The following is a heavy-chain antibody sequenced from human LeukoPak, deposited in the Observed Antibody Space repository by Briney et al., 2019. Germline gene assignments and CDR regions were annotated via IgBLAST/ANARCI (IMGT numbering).Heavy chain of an antibody. D-gene: IGHD2-15*01. Sequence: ASVKVSCKASGYTFTSYYMHWVRQAPGQGLEWMGIINPSGGSTSYAQKFQGRVTMTRVASTGTVYMELSSLRSEDTAVYYCAREGLMGYCSGGSCYSIPQFDPWGQGTLVTVSS. V-gene: IGHV1-46*01. CDR3: AREGLMGYCSGGSCYSIPQFDP. CDR2: INPSGGST. CDR1: GYTFTSYY. J-gene: IGHJ5*02.